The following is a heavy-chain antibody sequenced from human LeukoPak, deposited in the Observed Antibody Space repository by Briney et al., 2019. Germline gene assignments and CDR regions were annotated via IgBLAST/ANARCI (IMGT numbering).Heavy chain of an antibody. D-gene: IGHD2-2*02. CDR2: INPSGGST. CDR1: GYTFTSYY. Sequence: GASVKVSCKASGYTFTSYYMHWVRQAPGEGLEWMGIINPSGGSTSYAQKFQGRVTMTRGMSTSTVYMELSSLRSEDTAVYYCARVAAEVVGVPGAIGFGWLRRDYYYMDVWGKGTTVTVSS. CDR3: ARVAAEVVGVPGAIGFGWLRRDYYYMDV. V-gene: IGHV1-46*01. J-gene: IGHJ6*03.